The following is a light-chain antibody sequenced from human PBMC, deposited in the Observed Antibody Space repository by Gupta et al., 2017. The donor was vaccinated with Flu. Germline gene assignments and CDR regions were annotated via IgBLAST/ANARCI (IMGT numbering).Light chain of an antibody. CDR2: FGS. CDR1: QSLLDSNDHNY. Sequence: DIVMTESPLSLPVTPGEPASISCRSSQSLLDSNDHNYLAWYLQKPGQSPQLLISFGSNRASGVPDRFSGSGSGTDFTLKISRVEAEDVGVYYCMQTLQAPFTFGGGTKVEIK. J-gene: IGKJ4*01. CDR3: MQTLQAPFT. V-gene: IGKV2-28*01.